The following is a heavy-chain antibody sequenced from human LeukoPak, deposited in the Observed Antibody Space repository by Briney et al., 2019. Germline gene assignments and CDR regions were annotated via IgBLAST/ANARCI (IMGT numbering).Heavy chain of an antibody. CDR3: ARDRTTVTTPIA. Sequence: GGSLRLSCAASGFTFSSFAMSWVRQAPGKGLEWVSSTSGGGGSTYYADSVKGRFTISRDSSKSTLYLQMNSLRAEDTAVYYCARDRTTVTTPIAWGQGTLVTVSS. J-gene: IGHJ5*02. D-gene: IGHD4-17*01. CDR1: GFTFSSFA. CDR2: TSGGGGST. V-gene: IGHV3-23*01.